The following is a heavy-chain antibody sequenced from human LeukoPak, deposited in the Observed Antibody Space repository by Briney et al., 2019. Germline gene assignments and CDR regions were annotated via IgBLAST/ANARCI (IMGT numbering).Heavy chain of an antibody. V-gene: IGHV1-2*07. J-gene: IGHJ4*02. CDR2: INPSSGAT. Sequence: ASVKVSCKASGYTFTDYYMHWVRQAPGQGLEWMGWINPSSGATNYAHKFQGRVTMTRDTSITTASMELSRLRPDDTAVYYCARIDFWSGYCLDYWGQGTLVTVPS. D-gene: IGHD3-3*01. CDR3: ARIDFWSGYCLDY. CDR1: GYTFTDYY.